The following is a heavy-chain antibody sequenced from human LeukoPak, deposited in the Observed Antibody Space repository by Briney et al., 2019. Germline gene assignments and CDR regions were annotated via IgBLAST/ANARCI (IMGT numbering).Heavy chain of an antibody. Sequence: GGSLGLSCAASGFQFSRNGMHWVRQAPGKGLEWVAFIRYDGTKKFYGDSVRGRFTISRDNSKNTLYLEMNSLRHEDTAVYSCARDFDDVNGDFYYIPDFWGQGTLVSVSS. D-gene: IGHD2-21*01. CDR3: ARDFDDVNGDFYYIPDF. CDR1: GFQFSRNG. CDR2: IRYDGTKK. V-gene: IGHV3-30*02. J-gene: IGHJ4*02.